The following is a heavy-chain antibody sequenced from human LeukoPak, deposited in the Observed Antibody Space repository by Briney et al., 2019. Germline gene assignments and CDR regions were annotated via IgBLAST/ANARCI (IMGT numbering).Heavy chain of an antibody. J-gene: IGHJ4*02. CDR2: IFYSGNT. V-gene: IGHV4-39*01. Sequence: PSETLSLTCTVSGGSISGSTYYWGWVRQPPGKGLEWIGKIFYSGNTYYSPSLQSRVTMSADTSKNQFSLRLSSVTAADTAVYYCARGSVGDTDFDYWGQGTLVTVSS. CDR3: ARGSVGDTDFDY. D-gene: IGHD1-26*01. CDR1: GGSISGSTYY.